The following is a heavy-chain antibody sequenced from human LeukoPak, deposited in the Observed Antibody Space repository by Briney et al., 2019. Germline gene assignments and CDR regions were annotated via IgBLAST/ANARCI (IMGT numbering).Heavy chain of an antibody. CDR1: GFTFSSYE. D-gene: IGHD3-3*01. V-gene: IGHV3-48*03. J-gene: IGHJ4*02. CDR3: ARDRLEWFHNSFDY. CDR2: ISSSGSTI. Sequence: GGSLRLSCAASGFTFSSYEMNWVRQAPGKGLEWVSYISSSGSTIYYADSVKGRFTISRDNAKNSLYLQMNSLRAEDTAVYYCARDRLEWFHNSFDYWGQGTLVTVSS.